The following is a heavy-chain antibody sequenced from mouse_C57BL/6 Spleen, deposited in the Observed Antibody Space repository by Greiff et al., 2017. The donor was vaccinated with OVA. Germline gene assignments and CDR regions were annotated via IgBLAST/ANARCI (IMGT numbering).Heavy chain of an antibody. V-gene: IGHV3-6*01. CDR1: GYSITSGYY. CDR2: ISYDGSN. Sequence: EVKLQESGPGLVKPSQSLSLTCSVTGYSITSGYYWNWIRQFPGNKLEWMGYISYDGSNNYNPSLKNRIPITRDTSKHQFFLKLNSVTTEDTATYYCAREGNWYFDVWGTGTTVTVSS. CDR3: AREGNWYFDV. J-gene: IGHJ1*03.